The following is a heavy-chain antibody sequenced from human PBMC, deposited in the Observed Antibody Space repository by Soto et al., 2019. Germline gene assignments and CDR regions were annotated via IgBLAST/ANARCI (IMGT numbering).Heavy chain of an antibody. CDR3: AADPAYSSREGGMDV. CDR1: GYTLTELS. Sequence: ASVKVSYKVSGYTLTELSMHWVRQAPGKGLEWMGGFDPEDGETIYAQKFQGRVTITRDMSTSTAYMELSSLRSEDTAVYYCAADPAYSSREGGMDVWGQGTTVTVSS. D-gene: IGHD6-13*01. CDR2: FDPEDGET. V-gene: IGHV1-24*01. J-gene: IGHJ6*02.